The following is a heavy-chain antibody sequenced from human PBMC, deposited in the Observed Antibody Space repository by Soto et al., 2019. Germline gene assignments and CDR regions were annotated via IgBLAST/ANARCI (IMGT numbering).Heavy chain of an antibody. CDR1: GGTFSSYA. CDR2: IIPIFGTA. CDR3: ARGISRGWWGDDFAI. J-gene: IGHJ3*02. Sequence: QVQLVQSGAEVKNPGSSVKVSCQASGGTFSSYAISWVRQSPGQRLEWMGGIIPIFGTAHYAQKFQGRVTITEDKSPSTAYEELSSLRSEDTAVYDCARGISRGWWGDDFAIWGQGTIVTVSS. D-gene: IGHD6-19*01. V-gene: IGHV1-69*06.